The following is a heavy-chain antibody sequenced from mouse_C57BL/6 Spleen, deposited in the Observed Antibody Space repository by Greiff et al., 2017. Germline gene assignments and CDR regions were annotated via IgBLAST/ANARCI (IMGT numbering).Heavy chain of an antibody. Sequence: VKLVESGAELVKPGASVKISCKASGYAFSSYWMNWVKQRPGKGLEWIGQIYPGDGDTNYNGKFKGKATLTADKSSSTAYMQLSSLTSEDSAVYFCARPGGYYAMDYWGQGTSVTVSS. J-gene: IGHJ4*01. CDR2: IYPGDGDT. CDR1: GYAFSSYW. CDR3: ARPGGYYAMDY. V-gene: IGHV1-80*01.